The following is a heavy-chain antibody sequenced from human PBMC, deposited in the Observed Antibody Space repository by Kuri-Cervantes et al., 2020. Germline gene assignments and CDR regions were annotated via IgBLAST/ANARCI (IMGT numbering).Heavy chain of an antibody. Sequence: ESLKISCAVYGGSFSGYYWRWIRQPPGKGLEWIGEINHSGSTNYNPSLKSRVTISVDTSKNQFSLKLSSVTAADTAVYYCARPGYSGSYHFDYWGQGTPVTVSS. CDR3: ARPGYSGSYHFDY. D-gene: IGHD1-26*01. J-gene: IGHJ4*02. CDR2: INHSGST. V-gene: IGHV4-34*01. CDR1: GGSFSGYY.